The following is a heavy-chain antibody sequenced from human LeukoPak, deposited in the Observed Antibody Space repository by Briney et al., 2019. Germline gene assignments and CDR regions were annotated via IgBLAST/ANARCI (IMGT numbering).Heavy chain of an antibody. D-gene: IGHD1-7*01. V-gene: IGHV3-33*06. CDR2: IWDDGSNK. Sequence: PGGSLRLSCAASGFTFSSYGMHWVRQAPGKGLEWVAVIWDDGSNKYYADSVKGRFTISRDNSKNTLYLQMNSLRAEDTAVYYCAKFIITGTSSLDYWGQGTLVTVSS. CDR1: GFTFSSYG. J-gene: IGHJ4*02. CDR3: AKFIITGTSSLDY.